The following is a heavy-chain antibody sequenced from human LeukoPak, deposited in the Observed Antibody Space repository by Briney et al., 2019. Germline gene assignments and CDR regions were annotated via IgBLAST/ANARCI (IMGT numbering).Heavy chain of an antibody. CDR3: ARVYYSSSYDYWYFDI. D-gene: IGHD6-13*01. CDR2: IHYTGTT. Sequence: SETLSLTCTVSSASISSNYWTWIRQPPGKGLEWIGYIHYTGTTNYNPSLKSRVTISVDTSKTQFSLKLRSVTAADTAVYYCARVYYSSSYDYWYFDIWGRGTLVTVSS. CDR1: SASISSNY. J-gene: IGHJ2*01. V-gene: IGHV4-59*01.